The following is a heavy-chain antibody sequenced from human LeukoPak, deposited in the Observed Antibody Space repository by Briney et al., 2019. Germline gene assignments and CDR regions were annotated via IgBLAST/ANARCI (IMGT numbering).Heavy chain of an antibody. J-gene: IGHJ5*02. CDR2: IIPIFGTA. V-gene: IGHV1-69*13. CDR3: ARAVTPYQLLHNWFDP. CDR1: GGTFSSYA. D-gene: IGHD2-2*01. Sequence: SVKVSCKASGGTFSSYAISWVRQAPGQGLEWMGGIIPIFGTANYAQKFQGRVTITADESTSTAYMEPSSLRSEDTAVYYCARAVTPYQLLHNWFDPWGQGTLVTVSS.